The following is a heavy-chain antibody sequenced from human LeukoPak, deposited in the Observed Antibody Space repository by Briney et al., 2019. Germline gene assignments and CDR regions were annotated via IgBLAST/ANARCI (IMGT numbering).Heavy chain of an antibody. CDR2: IYTSGST. J-gene: IGHJ4*02. D-gene: IGHD4-17*01. CDR1: GGSISSYY. Sequence: SETLSLTCTVSGGSISSYYWSWIRQPPGKGLEWIGYIYTSGSTNYNPSLKSRVTISVDTSKNQFSLKLSSVTAADTAVYYRARHGPYGDYYFDYWGQGTLVTVSS. V-gene: IGHV4-4*09. CDR3: ARHGPYGDYYFDY.